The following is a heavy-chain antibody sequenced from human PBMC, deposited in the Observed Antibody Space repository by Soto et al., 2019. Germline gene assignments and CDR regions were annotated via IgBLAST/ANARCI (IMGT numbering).Heavy chain of an antibody. D-gene: IGHD4-17*01. J-gene: IGHJ6*02. Sequence: GGSLRLSCAASGFTVSSNYMSWVRQAPGKGLEWVSVIYSGGSTYYADSVKGRFTISRDNSKNTLYLQMNSLRAEDTAVYYCARLRSYYYYGMDVWGQGTTVTVSS. CDR2: IYSGGST. CDR1: GFTVSSNY. CDR3: ARLRSYYYYGMDV. V-gene: IGHV3-53*01.